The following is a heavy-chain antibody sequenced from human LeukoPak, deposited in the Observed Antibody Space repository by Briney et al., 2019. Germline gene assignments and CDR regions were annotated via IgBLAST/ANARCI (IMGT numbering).Heavy chain of an antibody. CDR1: GFSFSDYT. V-gene: IGHV3-21*01. J-gene: IGHJ3*01. CDR3: ARSRADSLDF. Sequence: GGSLRLSCAAFGFSFSDYTMNWVRQAPGKGLEWVSSISSRGGYIHYADSLKGRFTISREYAQNLLFLQLNSLRVEDTAVYYCARSRADSLDFWGRGTMVTVSS. CDR2: ISSRGGYI.